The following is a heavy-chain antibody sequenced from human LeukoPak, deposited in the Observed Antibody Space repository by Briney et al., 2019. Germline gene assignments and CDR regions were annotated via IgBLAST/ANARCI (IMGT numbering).Heavy chain of an antibody. CDR1: GYSISSGYY. Sequence: SETLSLTCAVSGYSISSGYYWGWIRQPPGKGLEWIGSIYHSGSTYYNPSLKSRVTISVDTSKNQFSLKLSSVTAADTAVYYCARAGYCSSTSCPIGKIDYWGRGTLVTVSS. CDR2: IYHSGST. CDR3: ARAGYCSSTSCPIGKIDY. J-gene: IGHJ4*02. D-gene: IGHD2-2*03. V-gene: IGHV4-38-2*01.